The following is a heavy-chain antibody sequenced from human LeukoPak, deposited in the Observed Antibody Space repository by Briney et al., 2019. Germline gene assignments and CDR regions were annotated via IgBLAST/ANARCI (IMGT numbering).Heavy chain of an antibody. CDR1: GFTVSNDY. J-gene: IGHJ4*02. CDR3: ARATLDN. Sequence: GGSLRLSCAASGFTVSNDYISWVRQAPGEGLEWVSVIYSGGSTKYADSVKARFTISRDNSKNTVYLQMNSLRADDTAVYYCARATLDNWGQGTLVTVSS. CDR2: IYSGGST. V-gene: IGHV3-53*01.